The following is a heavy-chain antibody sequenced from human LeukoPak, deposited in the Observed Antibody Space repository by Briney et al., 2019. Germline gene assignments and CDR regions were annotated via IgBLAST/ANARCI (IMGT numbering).Heavy chain of an antibody. CDR1: GFTFSSYA. D-gene: IGHD6-13*01. CDR2: ISSSSSYT. Sequence: PGGSLRLSCAASGFTFSSYAMSWVRQAPGKGLEWVSYISSSSSYTNYVDSVKGRFTISRDNAKNSLYLQMNSLRAEDTAVYYCAREAIAAGGAASYWGLGTLVTVSS. J-gene: IGHJ4*02. CDR3: AREAIAAGGAASY. V-gene: IGHV3-21*05.